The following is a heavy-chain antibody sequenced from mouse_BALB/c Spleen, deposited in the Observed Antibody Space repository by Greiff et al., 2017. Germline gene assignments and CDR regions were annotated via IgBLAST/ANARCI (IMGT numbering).Heavy chain of an antibody. CDR1: GYTFTSYV. CDR3: ARDLITTVVASFRDY. Sequence: VQLQQSGPELVKPGASVKMSCKASGYTFTSYVMHWVKQKPGQGLEWIGYINPYNDGTKYNEKFKGKATLTSDKSSSTAYMELSSLTSEDSAVYYCARDLITTVVASFRDYWGQGTTLTVSS. J-gene: IGHJ2*01. D-gene: IGHD1-1*01. CDR2: INPYNDGT. V-gene: IGHV1-14*01.